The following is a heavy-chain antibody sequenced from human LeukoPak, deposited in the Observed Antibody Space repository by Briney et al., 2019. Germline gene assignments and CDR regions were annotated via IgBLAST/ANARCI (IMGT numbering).Heavy chain of an antibody. V-gene: IGHV3-15*01. D-gene: IGHD3-3*01. CDR3: TTGMGVTIFGVVIIYGMDV. CDR1: GFTFSNAW. CDR2: IKSKTDGGTT. Sequence: GGSLRLSRAASGFTFSNAWMSWVRQAPGKGLEWVCRIKSKTDGGTTDYAAPVKGRFTISRDDSKNTLYLQMNSLKTEDTAVYYCTTGMGVTIFGVVIIYGMDVWGQGTTVTVSS. J-gene: IGHJ6*02.